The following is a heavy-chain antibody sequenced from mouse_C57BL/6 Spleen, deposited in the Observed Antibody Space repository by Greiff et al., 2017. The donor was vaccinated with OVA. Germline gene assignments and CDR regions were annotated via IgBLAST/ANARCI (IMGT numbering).Heavy chain of an antibody. V-gene: IGHV5-16*01. D-gene: IGHD3-2*02. CDR2: INYDGSST. CDR3: ARVDSSGSSWFAY. J-gene: IGHJ3*01. Sequence: EVQRVESEGGLVQPGSSMKLSCTASGFTFSDYYMAWVRQVPEKGLEWVANINYDGSSTYYLDSLKSRFIISRDNAKNILYLQMSSLKSEDTATYYCARVDSSGSSWFAYWGQGTLVTVSA. CDR1: GFTFSDYY.